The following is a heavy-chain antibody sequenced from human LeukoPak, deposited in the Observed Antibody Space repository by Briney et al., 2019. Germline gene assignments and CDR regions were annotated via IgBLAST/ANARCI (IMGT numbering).Heavy chain of an antibody. CDR3: AGASYDSSGVH. J-gene: IGHJ4*02. CDR1: GGSISSYY. D-gene: IGHD3-22*01. Sequence: PSETLSLTCTVSGGSISSYYWSWIPKPPGKGLEGIGYTYYSRSTHYSPSLKSRVTISVDTSKNQCSLKLSSVTAADTAVYYCAGASYDSSGVHWGQGTLVTVSS. V-gene: IGHV4-59*01. CDR2: TYYSRST.